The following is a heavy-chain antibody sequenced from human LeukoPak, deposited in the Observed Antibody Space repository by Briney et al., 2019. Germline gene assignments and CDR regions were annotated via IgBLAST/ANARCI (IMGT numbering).Heavy chain of an antibody. CDR2: MNPNSGNT. V-gene: IGHV1-8*01. Sequence: GASVKVSCKASGYTFTSYDINWVRQATGQGLEWMGWMNPNSGNTGYAQKFQGRVTMTRNTSISTAYMELSSLRSEDTAVYYCARSSLEWHDAFDIWGQGTMVTVSS. CDR3: ARSSLEWHDAFDI. J-gene: IGHJ3*02. D-gene: IGHD3-3*01. CDR1: GYTFTSYD.